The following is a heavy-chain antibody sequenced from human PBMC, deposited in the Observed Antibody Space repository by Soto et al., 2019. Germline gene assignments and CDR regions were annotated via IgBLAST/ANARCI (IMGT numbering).Heavy chain of an antibody. CDR1: GFTFTSSA. D-gene: IGHD3-10*01. Sequence: ASVKVSCKASGFTFTSSAMQWVRQARGQRLEWIGWIVVGSGNTNYAQKFQERVTITRDMSTSTAYMELSSLRSEDTAVYYCAAEGAGEARPHAFDIWGQGTMVTVSS. V-gene: IGHV1-58*02. CDR2: IVVGSGNT. CDR3: AAEGAGEARPHAFDI. J-gene: IGHJ3*02.